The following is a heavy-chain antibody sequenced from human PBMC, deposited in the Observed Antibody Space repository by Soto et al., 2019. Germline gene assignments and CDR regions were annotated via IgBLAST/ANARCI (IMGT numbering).Heavy chain of an antibody. CDR3: VRDAPTGSVFSGYDAIDS. Sequence: QVQLEQSGTEVKKPGSSVKVSCKASGGTFSTSTFTWVRQAPGQGLEWMGRIIPIFGTGDYAPKFQGRVLITADKATSTVYMELSGLKAEDTAVFFGVRDAPTGSVFSGYDAIDSWGQGTLVTVSS. CDR1: GGTFSTST. CDR2: IIPIFGTG. J-gene: IGHJ4*02. V-gene: IGHV1-69*08. D-gene: IGHD5-12*01.